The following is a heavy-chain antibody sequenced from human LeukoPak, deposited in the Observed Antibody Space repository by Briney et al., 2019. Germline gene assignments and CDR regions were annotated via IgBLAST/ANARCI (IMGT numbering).Heavy chain of an antibody. J-gene: IGHJ1*01. V-gene: IGHV4-39*01. D-gene: IGHD3-10*01. CDR3: ARTLVRGAPGALPH. Sequence: SETLSLTCNVSGGSISSSGYYWGWIRQPPGKGLEWLGSIYYTGSTDYNPSLKSRVTISVDTSRNQFSLRLSSVTAADTAVYYCARTLVRGAPGALPHWGQGTLVTVSS. CDR2: IYYTGST. CDR1: GGSISSSGYY.